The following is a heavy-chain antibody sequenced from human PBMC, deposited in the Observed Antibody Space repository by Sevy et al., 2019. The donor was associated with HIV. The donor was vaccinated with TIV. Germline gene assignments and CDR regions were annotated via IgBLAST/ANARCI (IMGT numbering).Heavy chain of an antibody. J-gene: IGHJ3*01. CDR1: GFTFSSFH. V-gene: IGHV3-23*01. CDR2: IRNSNT. D-gene: IGHD6-13*01. Sequence: GGSLRLSCAASGFTFSSFHMTWVRQAPGKGLEWVSTIRNSNTFYGDSVKGRFNISIDNSKNKLGLQMNILRAEDTAIYYCAKAIPAAAGTGAFDVWGQGTMVTVSS. CDR3: AKAIPAAAGTGAFDV.